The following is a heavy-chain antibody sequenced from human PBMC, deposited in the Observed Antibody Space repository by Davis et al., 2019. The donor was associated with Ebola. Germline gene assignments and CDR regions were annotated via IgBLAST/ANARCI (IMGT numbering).Heavy chain of an antibody. J-gene: IGHJ4*02. D-gene: IGHD3-10*01. Sequence: AASVKVSCKASGYTFISYAMHWVRHAPGQRLEWMGWINAGNGNTKYSQKVQGRVTITRDTSARTAYMELSSLRSEDTAVYYCARDGYFYGSGRYSLSLDYWGQGTLVTVSS. V-gene: IGHV1-3*01. CDR3: ARDGYFYGSGRYSLSLDY. CDR2: INAGNGNT. CDR1: GYTFISYA.